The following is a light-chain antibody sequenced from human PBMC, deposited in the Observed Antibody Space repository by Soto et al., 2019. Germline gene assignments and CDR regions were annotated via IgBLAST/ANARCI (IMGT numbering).Light chain of an antibody. CDR1: QSISSW. Sequence: DIQMTQSPSTLSASVGDRVTITCRASQSISSWLAWYQQKPGKAPKLLISGASSLESGVPSRFSGSGSGTEFTLTISSLQPDDFATYYCQQCDSYSYSFGQGTKLEIK. CDR3: QQCDSYSYS. CDR2: GAS. J-gene: IGKJ2*03. V-gene: IGKV1-5*01.